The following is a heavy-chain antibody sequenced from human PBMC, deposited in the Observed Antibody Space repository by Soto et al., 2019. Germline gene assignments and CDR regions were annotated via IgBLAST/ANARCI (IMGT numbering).Heavy chain of an antibody. D-gene: IGHD2-21*01. V-gene: IGHV3-9*01. CDR2: INWNSGST. Sequence: PGGSLRLSCEASGLTFEDYAMHWIRQAPGKGLEWVAGINWNSGSTGYADSVKGRFTISRDNVNNSLHLEMSTLKAEDTAMYYCARGRGALTVISNWFDPWGQGTLVTV. J-gene: IGHJ5*02. CDR3: ARGRGALTVISNWFDP. CDR1: GLTFEDYA.